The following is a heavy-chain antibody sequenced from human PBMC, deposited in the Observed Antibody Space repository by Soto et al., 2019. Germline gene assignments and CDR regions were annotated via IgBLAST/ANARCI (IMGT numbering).Heavy chain of an antibody. J-gene: IGHJ4*02. CDR2: IYSGGST. CDR1: GFTVSSNY. CDR3: ARASGYSSGWPFDY. D-gene: IGHD6-19*01. Sequence: EVQLVESGGGLVQPGGSLRLSWAASGFTVSSNYMSWVRQAPGKGLEWVSVIYSGGSTYYAASVKGRFTISRHNSKNTLYLQMNSLRAEDTAVYYCARASGYSSGWPFDYWGQGTLVTVSS. V-gene: IGHV3-53*04.